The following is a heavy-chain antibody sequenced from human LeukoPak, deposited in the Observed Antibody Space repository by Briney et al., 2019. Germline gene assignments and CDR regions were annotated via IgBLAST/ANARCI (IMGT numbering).Heavy chain of an antibody. CDR2: IRSKAYGETA. V-gene: IGHV3-49*03. CDR1: GFTFGDYA. Sequence: GGSLRLSCTASGFTFGDYAMSWIRQAPGKGLEWVGFIRSKAYGETADYAASVKGRFTISRDDSKAIAYLQMNSLRAEDTAVYYCARDRAAYCGGDCYSGVGYWGQGTLVTVSS. D-gene: IGHD2-21*02. CDR3: ARDRAAYCGGDCYSGVGY. J-gene: IGHJ4*02.